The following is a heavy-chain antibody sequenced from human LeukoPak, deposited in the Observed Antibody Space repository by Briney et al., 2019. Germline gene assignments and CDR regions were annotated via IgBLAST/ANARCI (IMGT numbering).Heavy chain of an antibody. J-gene: IGHJ5*02. Sequence: GGSLRLSCAASGFTFDDYGMSWVRQAPGKGLEWVSRIKTDGSITDYADSVKGRFTISRDNAKNSLYLQMNSLRAEDTAVYYCARDLWFGELLADENWFDPWGQGTLVTVSS. V-gene: IGHV3-20*04. D-gene: IGHD3-10*01. CDR2: IKTDGSIT. CDR1: GFTFDDYG. CDR3: ARDLWFGELLADENWFDP.